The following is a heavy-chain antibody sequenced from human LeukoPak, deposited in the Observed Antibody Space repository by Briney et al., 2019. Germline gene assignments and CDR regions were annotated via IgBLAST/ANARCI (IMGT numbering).Heavy chain of an antibody. V-gene: IGHV4-39*01. CDR1: GGSISSSSYY. J-gene: IGHJ4*02. CDR2: IYYSGST. Sequence: SETLSLTCTVSGGSISSSSYYWGWIRQPPGKGLEWIGSIYYSGSTYYNPSLKSRVTISVDTSKNQFSLKLSSVTAADTAVYYCARRPFGSIFGVDSDYWGQGTLVTVSS. CDR3: ARRPFGSIFGVDSDY. D-gene: IGHD3-3*01.